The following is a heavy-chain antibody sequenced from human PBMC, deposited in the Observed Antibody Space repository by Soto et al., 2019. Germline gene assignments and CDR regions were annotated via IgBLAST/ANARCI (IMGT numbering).Heavy chain of an antibody. Sequence: GGSLRLSCAASGFTFSIYWMFWVRQVPGKGLVWVSRINSDGSSTSYADSVKGRFTISRDYAKDTLFLQMNSLRAEDTAVYYCARAAGGNVPFDYWGQGTLVTVSS. CDR3: ARAAGGNVPFDY. CDR2: INSDGSST. V-gene: IGHV3-74*01. CDR1: GFTFSIYW. D-gene: IGHD2-15*01. J-gene: IGHJ4*02.